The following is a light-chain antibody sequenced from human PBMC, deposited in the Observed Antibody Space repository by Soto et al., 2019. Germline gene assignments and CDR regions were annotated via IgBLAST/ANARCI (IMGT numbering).Light chain of an antibody. Sequence: QSALTQPASVSGSPGQSITISCTGTSDDIGAYDRVSWFQQYPGEAPKIIIYGVTDRISGVPYRFSGSKSGNTASLTVSGLQAEDEADYYCASYGGRDDMIFGGGTKLTVL. CDR1: SDDIGAYDR. CDR3: ASYGGRDDMI. J-gene: IGLJ2*01. CDR2: GVT. V-gene: IGLV2-8*01.